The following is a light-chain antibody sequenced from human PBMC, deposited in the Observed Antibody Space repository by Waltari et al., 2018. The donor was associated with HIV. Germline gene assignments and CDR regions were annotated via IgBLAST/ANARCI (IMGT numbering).Light chain of an antibody. CDR2: GNS. Sequence: QSVLTQPPSVSGAPGQRVTISCTGSSSNTRAGSDVHRYPQLPGTAPKLLIYGNSNRPSGVPDRFSGSKSGTSASLAITGLQAEDEADYYCQSYDSSLSALYVFGTGTKVTVL. J-gene: IGLJ1*01. CDR1: SSNTRAGSD. V-gene: IGLV1-40*01. CDR3: QSYDSSLSALYV.